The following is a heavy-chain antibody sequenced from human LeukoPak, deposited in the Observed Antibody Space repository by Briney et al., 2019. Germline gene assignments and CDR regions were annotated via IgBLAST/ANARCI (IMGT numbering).Heavy chain of an antibody. CDR3: AKAPNWNDGPLYYFDY. J-gene: IGHJ4*02. Sequence: PGGSLRLSCAASGFTFSSYAMSWVRQAPGKGLEWVSAISGSGGSTYYADSVKGRFTISRDNSTNTLYLQMNSLRAEDTAVYYCAKAPNWNDGPLYYFDYWGQGTLVTVSS. CDR1: GFTFSSYA. CDR2: ISGSGGST. D-gene: IGHD1-1*01. V-gene: IGHV3-23*01.